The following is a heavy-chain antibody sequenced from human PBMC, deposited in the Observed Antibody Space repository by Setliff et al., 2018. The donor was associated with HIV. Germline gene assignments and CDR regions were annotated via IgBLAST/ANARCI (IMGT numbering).Heavy chain of an antibody. J-gene: IGHJ3*01. CDR2: IYPDDSNI. V-gene: IGHV5-51*01. CDR3: ARRDGRSMNAFQI. D-gene: IGHD2-21*01. CDR1: DYTFTTYW. Sequence: PGESLKISCKAVDYTFTTYWIGWVRQMPGEGLEWMGIIYPDDSNIRYNPSFQSQVTISADKSITTAYLQLNNLKASDTATYYCARRDGRSMNAFQIWGPGTMVTVSS.